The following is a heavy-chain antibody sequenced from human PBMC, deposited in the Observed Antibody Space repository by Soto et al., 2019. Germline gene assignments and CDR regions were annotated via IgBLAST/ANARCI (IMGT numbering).Heavy chain of an antibody. CDR3: ARAAYYYDSSGYYPGDY. D-gene: IGHD3-22*01. Sequence: ASVKVACKTSGYTFTNYDINWVRQDTGQGPEYMGWMNPNSGKIGYVQKFQGRVTITRDTSASTAYMEVSSLRSEDTAVYYCARAAYYYDSSGYYPGDYWGQGSLVTVSS. V-gene: IGHV1-8*01. CDR1: GYTFTNYD. J-gene: IGHJ4*02. CDR2: MNPNSGKI.